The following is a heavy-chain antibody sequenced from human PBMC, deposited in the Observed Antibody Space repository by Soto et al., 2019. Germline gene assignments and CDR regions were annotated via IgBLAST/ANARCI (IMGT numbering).Heavy chain of an antibody. V-gene: IGHV3-30*18. J-gene: IGHJ1*01. CDR1: GFSFRWYG. CDR3: AKDLEMALSEHLDA. Sequence: PGGSLRLSCAASGFSFRWYGMHWVRQAPGKGLEWVAVISYDGSKTYYADSVNGRFTISRDNSKNTLSLQMNSLRTEDTATYYCAKDLEMALSEHLDAWGQGTLVTVSS. D-gene: IGHD3-9*01. CDR2: ISYDGSKT.